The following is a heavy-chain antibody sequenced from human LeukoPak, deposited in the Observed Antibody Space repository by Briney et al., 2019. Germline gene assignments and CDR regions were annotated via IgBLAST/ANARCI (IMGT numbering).Heavy chain of an antibody. V-gene: IGHV4-34*01. CDR2: INHSGST. Sequence: SETLSLTCAVYGGSFSGYYWSWIRQPPGKGLEWIGEINHSGSTHYNPSLKSRVTISVDTSKNQFSLKLSSVTAADTAVYYCARRYYDLWSGYKDFDYWGQGTLVTVSS. CDR1: GGSFSGYY. CDR3: ARRYYDLWSGYKDFDY. D-gene: IGHD3-3*01. J-gene: IGHJ4*02.